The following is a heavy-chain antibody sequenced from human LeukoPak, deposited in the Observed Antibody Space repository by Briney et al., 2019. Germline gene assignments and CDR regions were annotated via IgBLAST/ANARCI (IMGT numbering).Heavy chain of an antibody. V-gene: IGHV1-2*02. Sequence: ASVKVSCKASGYTFTGYYMHWVRQAPGQGLEWMGWINPNGGGTNYAQKFQGRVTMTRDTSISTAYMELSRLRSDDTAVYYCARESYRITIFGAPPFDYWGQGTLVTVSS. CDR3: ARESYRITIFGAPPFDY. D-gene: IGHD3-3*01. CDR1: GYTFTGYY. J-gene: IGHJ4*02. CDR2: INPNGGGT.